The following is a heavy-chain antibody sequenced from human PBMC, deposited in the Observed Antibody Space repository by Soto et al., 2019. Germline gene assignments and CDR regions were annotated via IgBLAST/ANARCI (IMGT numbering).Heavy chain of an antibody. D-gene: IGHD1-7*01. Sequence: EVQLVESGGDLVQPGGSLRLSCAVSGFTFSVHYMDWVRQAPGKGLEWVGRIRNIANSYTTDYAASVKGRFTISRDDSKNSPYLQMNSLKTEDTAMYYCARRITGTPPADGGSWGQGTLVTVSS. CDR3: ARRITGTPPADGGS. CDR1: GFTFSVHY. V-gene: IGHV3-72*01. CDR2: IRNIANSYTT. J-gene: IGHJ5*02.